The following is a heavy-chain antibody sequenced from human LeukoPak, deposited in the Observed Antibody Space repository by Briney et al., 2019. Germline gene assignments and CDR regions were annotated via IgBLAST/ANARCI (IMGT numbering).Heavy chain of an antibody. CDR1: EYTVTEVA. J-gene: IGHJ6*04. V-gene: IGHV1-24*01. CDR3: TTVFYTLLPGYLNQMDV. D-gene: IGHD3-9*01. Sequence: ASVNVSCKVSEYTVTEVAIHWVRQTGEGLEWMGGFHPKDADMIYAQKFQGRVTMTQDTSTDTVYMELSSLRSEDTAIYYCTTVFYTLLPGYLNQMDVWGKGTTVTISS. CDR2: FHPKDADM.